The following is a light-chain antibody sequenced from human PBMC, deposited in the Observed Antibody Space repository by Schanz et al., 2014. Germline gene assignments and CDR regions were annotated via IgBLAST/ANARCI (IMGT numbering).Light chain of an antibody. CDR3: QQYNS. Sequence: EIVMTQSPATLSLSPGERATLSCRASQSVSSSYLAWYQQKPGQAPRLLIYGASSRATGIPDRFSGSGSGTEFTLTISSLQSEDFVVYYCQQYNSFGQGTKVEIK. CDR2: GAS. CDR1: QSVSSSY. J-gene: IGKJ1*01. V-gene: IGKV3-20*01.